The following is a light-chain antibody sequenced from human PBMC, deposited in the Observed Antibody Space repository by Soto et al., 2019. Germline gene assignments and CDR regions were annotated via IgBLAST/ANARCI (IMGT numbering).Light chain of an antibody. CDR3: QLYSSSPWT. Sequence: EIVLTQSPGTLSLSPGERATLSCRASQSVSSSYLAWYQQKPGQAPRLLIYGASSRATGIPDRCSGSGSGTDFTLTIRRLEHEDFAVYYCQLYSSSPWTFGQGTKVEIK. CDR2: GAS. V-gene: IGKV3-20*01. CDR1: QSVSSSY. J-gene: IGKJ1*01.